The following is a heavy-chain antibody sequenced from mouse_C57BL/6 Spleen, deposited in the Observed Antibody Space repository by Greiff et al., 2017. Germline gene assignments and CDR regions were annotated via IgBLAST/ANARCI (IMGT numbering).Heavy chain of an antibody. CDR2: IYPGGGDT. D-gene: IGHD1-1*01. J-gene: IGHJ3*01. CDR3: ARGTTVVEGAWFAY. Sequence: VQLQQSGAELVKPGASVKISCKASGYAFSSYWMNWVKQRPGKGLEWIGQIYPGGGDTNYNGKFKGKATLTADKSSSTAYMQLSSLTSEDSAVYFCARGTTVVEGAWFAYWGQGTLVTVSA. V-gene: IGHV1-80*01. CDR1: GYAFSSYW.